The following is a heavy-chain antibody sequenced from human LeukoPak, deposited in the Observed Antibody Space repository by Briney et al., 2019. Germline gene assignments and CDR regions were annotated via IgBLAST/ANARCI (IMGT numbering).Heavy chain of an antibody. D-gene: IGHD2-2*01. J-gene: IGHJ4*02. Sequence: PGGSLRLSCAASRFTFSIYAMSWVRQAPGKGLEWVSAMSATDYKTYYAESVKGRFTISRDNAKNTLYLQMNRLRAEDTAIYYCAKDLSYAFDYWGQGTLVTVSS. CDR1: RFTFSIYA. CDR2: MSATDYKT. V-gene: IGHV3-23*01. CDR3: AKDLSYAFDY.